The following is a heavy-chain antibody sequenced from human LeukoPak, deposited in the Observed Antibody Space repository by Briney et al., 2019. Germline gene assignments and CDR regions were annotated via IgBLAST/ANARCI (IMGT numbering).Heavy chain of an antibody. CDR3: AKDRAAGAVTTYDS. Sequence: GGSLRLSCAASGFTLSSYAMYWVRQAPGKGLEWVAQISYDGSNKYYADSVKGRFTISRDNSKNTLSLHMNSLRAEDTSLYYCAKDRAAGAVTTYDSWGQGTLVTVSS. V-gene: IGHV3-30-3*01. CDR2: ISYDGSNK. CDR1: GFTLSSYA. D-gene: IGHD4-17*01. J-gene: IGHJ4*02.